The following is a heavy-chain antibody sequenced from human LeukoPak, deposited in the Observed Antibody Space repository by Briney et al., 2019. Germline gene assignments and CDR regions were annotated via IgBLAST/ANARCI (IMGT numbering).Heavy chain of an antibody. D-gene: IGHD5-12*01. CDR2: INHGGNT. Sequence: KPSETLSLTCAVYGGSFSGYYWSWIRQPPGKGLEWIGEINHGGNTNYNASLKSRITMSVDTSKNQFSLKLSSVTAADTAVYYCASSHSGYSPPDYWGQGTLVTVSS. CDR3: ASSHSGYSPPDY. CDR1: GGSFSGYY. J-gene: IGHJ4*02. V-gene: IGHV4-34*01.